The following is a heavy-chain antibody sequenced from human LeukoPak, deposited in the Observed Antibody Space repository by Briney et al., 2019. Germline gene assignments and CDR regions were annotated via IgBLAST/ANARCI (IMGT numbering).Heavy chain of an antibody. CDR2: INHSGST. V-gene: IGHV4-34*01. D-gene: IGHD5-12*01. Sequence: SETLSLTCAVYGGSFSGYYWSWIRQPPGKGLEWIGEINHSGSTNYNPSLKSRVTISVDTSKNQFSLKLSSVTAADTAVYYCARHLWLRLMGDFDYWGQGTLVTVSS. CDR1: GGSFSGYY. CDR3: ARHLWLRLMGDFDY. J-gene: IGHJ4*02.